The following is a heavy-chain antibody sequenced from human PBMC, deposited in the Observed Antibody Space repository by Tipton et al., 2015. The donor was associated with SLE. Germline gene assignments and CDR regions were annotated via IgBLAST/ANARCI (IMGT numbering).Heavy chain of an antibody. CDR1: GGSISGYY. CDR2: IHYSGST. J-gene: IGHJ2*01. CDR3: ARDVYCSGGSCLEWYFDL. V-gene: IGHV4-59*01. D-gene: IGHD2-15*01. Sequence: TLSLTCTVSGGSISGYYWSWIRQPPGKGLEWIGYIHYSGSTNYNPSLRSRVTISVDTSNNQFSLNLTSVTAADTAVYYCARDVYCSGGSCLEWYFDLWGPGTLVTVSS.